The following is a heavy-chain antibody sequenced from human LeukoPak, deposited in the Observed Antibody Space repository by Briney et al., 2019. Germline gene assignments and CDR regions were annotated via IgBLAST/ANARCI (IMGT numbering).Heavy chain of an antibody. J-gene: IGHJ4*02. V-gene: IGHV3-53*01. CDR2: IYSGGST. Sequence: GGSLRLSCAASGFTVSTKYMTWVRQAPGKGLEWVSLIYSGGSTYYADSVKGRFTVSRDNSKNTLYLQMNSLRAEDTAVYYCARDGEGGTYSNYWGQGTLVTVSS. CDR3: ARDGEGGTYSNY. CDR1: GFTVSTKY. D-gene: IGHD1-26*01.